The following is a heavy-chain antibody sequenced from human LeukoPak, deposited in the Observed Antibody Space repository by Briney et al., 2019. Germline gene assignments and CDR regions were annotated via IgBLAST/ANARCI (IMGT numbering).Heavy chain of an antibody. D-gene: IGHD3-22*01. J-gene: IGHJ5*02. Sequence: SETLSLTCTVSGGSISSSGYYWAWIRQPPGKGLECIGSIYYSGNTNYNPSLKSRVTISLDTSKNQFSLKLSSVTAADTAVYYCARDTVYYYDSSGYYGPWGQGTLVTVSS. CDR1: GGSISSSGYY. CDR3: ARDTVYYYDSSGYYGP. V-gene: IGHV4-39*07. CDR2: IYYSGNT.